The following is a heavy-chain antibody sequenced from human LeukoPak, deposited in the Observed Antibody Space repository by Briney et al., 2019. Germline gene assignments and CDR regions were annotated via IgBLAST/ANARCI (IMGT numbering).Heavy chain of an antibody. V-gene: IGHV4-39*07. J-gene: IGHJ4*02. CDR3: ARVEEMATIGAYYFDY. CDR2: IYYSGST. D-gene: IGHD5-24*01. Sequence: SETLSLTCTVSGGSISSSSYYWGWIRQPPGKGLEWIGSIYYSGSTYYNPSLKSRVTISVDTSKNQFSLKLSSVTAADTAVYYCARVEEMATIGAYYFDYWGQGTLVTVSS. CDR1: GGSISSSSYY.